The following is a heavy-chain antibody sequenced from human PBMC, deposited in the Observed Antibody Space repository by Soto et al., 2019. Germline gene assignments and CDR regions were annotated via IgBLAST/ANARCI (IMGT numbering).Heavy chain of an antibody. CDR3: AKDLESSGYYYYYYGMDV. Sequence: GGSLRLSCAASGFTFSSYGMHWVRQAPGKGLEWVAVISYDGSNKYYAGSVKGRFTISRDNSKNTVYLQMNSLRAEDTAVYYCAKDLESSGYYYYYYGMDVWGQGTTVTVSS. J-gene: IGHJ6*02. CDR1: GFTFSSYG. D-gene: IGHD3-22*01. V-gene: IGHV3-30*18. CDR2: ISYDGSNK.